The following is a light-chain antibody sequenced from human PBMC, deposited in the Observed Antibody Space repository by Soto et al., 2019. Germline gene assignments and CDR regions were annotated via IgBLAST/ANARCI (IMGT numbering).Light chain of an antibody. CDR2: DAS. Sequence: EIVMTQSPATLSVSPGEGPTLSCRASQSVTTNLAWYQQKPGQAPRLLIYDASTRATGIPARFSGSGSGTEFTLTISSLQSEDFAVYYCQQLNNWPLTFCGGTKVDIK. CDR1: QSVTTN. CDR3: QQLNNWPLT. J-gene: IGKJ4*01. V-gene: IGKV3-15*01.